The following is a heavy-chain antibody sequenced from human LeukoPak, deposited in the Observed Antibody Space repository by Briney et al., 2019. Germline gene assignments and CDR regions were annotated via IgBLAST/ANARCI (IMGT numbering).Heavy chain of an antibody. Sequence: PGGSLRLSCAASGFTFSSYGMHWVRQAPGKGLEWVAFIRYDGSNEYYADSVKGRFTISRDNSKNTLYLQMNSLRAEDTAVYYCAKDPQKWESYFDYWGQGTLVTVSS. V-gene: IGHV3-30*02. D-gene: IGHD1-26*01. J-gene: IGHJ4*02. CDR3: AKDPQKWESYFDY. CDR1: GFTFSSYG. CDR2: IRYDGSNE.